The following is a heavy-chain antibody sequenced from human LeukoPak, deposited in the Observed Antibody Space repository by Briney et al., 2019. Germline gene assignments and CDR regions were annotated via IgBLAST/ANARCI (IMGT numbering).Heavy chain of an antibody. V-gene: IGHV4-31*03. D-gene: IGHD3-9*01. Sequence: PSQTLSLTCTVSGGPISSGGYYWSWIRQHPGKGLEWIGYIYYSGSTYYNPSLKSRVTISVDTSKNQFSLKLSSVTAADTAVYYCARSYNDILTGYTPPDYWGQGTLVTVSS. CDR2: IYYSGST. CDR3: ARSYNDILTGYTPPDY. J-gene: IGHJ4*02. CDR1: GGPISSGGYY.